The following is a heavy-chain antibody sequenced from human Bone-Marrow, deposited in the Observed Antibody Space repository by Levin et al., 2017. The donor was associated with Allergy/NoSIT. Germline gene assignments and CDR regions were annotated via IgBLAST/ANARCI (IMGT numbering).Heavy chain of an antibody. V-gene: IGHV1-69*13. CDR2: IIPMSGTA. D-gene: IGHD3-22*01. CDR1: GGSFSGYA. Sequence: GASVKVSCKASGGSFSGYAINWVRQAPGQGLEWMGGIIPMSGTAHTAQKFQGRVTFSADESTRTVYLELSSLRSEDTAVYYCAKTGEGDYYDSSVYFDSWGQGTLVTVSS. J-gene: IGHJ5*01. CDR3: AKTGEGDYYDSSVYFDS.